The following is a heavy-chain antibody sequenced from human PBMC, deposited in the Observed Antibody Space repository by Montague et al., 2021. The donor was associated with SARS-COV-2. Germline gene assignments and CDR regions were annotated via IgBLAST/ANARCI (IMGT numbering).Heavy chain of an antibody. D-gene: IGHD3-3*01. CDR2: VRQSGST. CDR3: ARVGVYGGRIYYYFYGLDD. Sequence: SETLSLTCIVSGYSVNSGNYWAWIRQPPGKGLEWIGSVRQSGSTYFTPSLASRVSMSVDTSKNQFSLTLTSVTAADTALYYCARVGVYGGRIYYYFYGLDDWGQGTAVTVSS. V-gene: IGHV4-38-2*02. CDR1: GYSVNSGNY. J-gene: IGHJ6*02.